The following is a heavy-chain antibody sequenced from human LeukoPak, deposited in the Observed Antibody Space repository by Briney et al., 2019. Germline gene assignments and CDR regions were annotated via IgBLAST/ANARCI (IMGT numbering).Heavy chain of an antibody. CDR1: GFNFNKYS. D-gene: IGHD5-12*01. CDR3: ARGYTDYDYPFDS. Sequence: GGSLRLSCSASGFNFNKYSMNWVRQAPGKGLEWVSSIRNSSTYIYYAQSVKGRFTSRDNTKKSLYLRMDSLRVEDTAVYYCARGYTDYDYPFDSWGQGTLVTVSS. CDR2: IRNSSTYI. J-gene: IGHJ4*02. V-gene: IGHV3-21*04.